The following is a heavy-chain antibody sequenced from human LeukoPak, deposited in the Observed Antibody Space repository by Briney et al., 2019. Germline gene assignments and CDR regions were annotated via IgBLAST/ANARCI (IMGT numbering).Heavy chain of an antibody. D-gene: IGHD3-22*01. CDR3: AKDPPLYYYDSSGQKPY. J-gene: IGHJ4*02. Sequence: PGGSLRLSCAASGFTFSSYAMSWVRQAPGKGLEWVSAISDSGGSTYYADSVKGRFTISRDNSKNTLYLQMNSLRAEDTAVYYCAKDPPLYYYDSSGQKPYWGQGTLVTVS. CDR1: GFTFSSYA. CDR2: ISDSGGST. V-gene: IGHV3-23*01.